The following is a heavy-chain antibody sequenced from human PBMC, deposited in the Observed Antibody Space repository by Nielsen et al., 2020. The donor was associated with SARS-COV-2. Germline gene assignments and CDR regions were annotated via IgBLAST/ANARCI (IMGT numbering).Heavy chain of an antibody. J-gene: IGHJ6*02. Sequence: WIRQPPGKGLEWVAVISYDGSNKYYADSVKGRFTISRDNSKNTLYLQMNSPRAEDTAVYYCAKDRYYYDSSGYYYSPYYYYGMDVWGQGTTVTVSS. D-gene: IGHD3-22*01. CDR3: AKDRYYYDSSGYYYSPYYYYGMDV. CDR2: ISYDGSNK. V-gene: IGHV3-30*18.